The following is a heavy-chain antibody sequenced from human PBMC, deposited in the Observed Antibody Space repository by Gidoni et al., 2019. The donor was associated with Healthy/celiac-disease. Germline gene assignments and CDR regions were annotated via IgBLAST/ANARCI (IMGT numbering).Heavy chain of an antibody. D-gene: IGHD3-3*01. Sequence: QVQLQESGPGLVKPSQTLSLTCPVSGGSISSGGYYWRWIRQHPGKGLEWIGYIYYSGSTYYNPSLKSRVTISVDTSKNQFSLKLSSVTAADTAVYYGARSPTYYDFWSGYQYNWFDPWGQGTLVTVSS. CDR1: GGSISSGGYY. CDR3: ARSPTYYDFWSGYQYNWFDP. CDR2: IYYSGST. J-gene: IGHJ5*02. V-gene: IGHV4-31*03.